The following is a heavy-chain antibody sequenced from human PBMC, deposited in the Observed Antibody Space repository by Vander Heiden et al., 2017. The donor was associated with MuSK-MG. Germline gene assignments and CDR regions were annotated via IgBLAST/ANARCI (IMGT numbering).Heavy chain of an antibody. V-gene: IGHV3-15*01. CDR2: IKSKTDGGTT. J-gene: IGHJ3*02. CDR3: TTDLLTTVASDAFDI. Sequence: PGTGLEWVGRIKSKTDGGTTDYAAPVKGRFTISRDDSKNTLDLQMNSLKTEDTAVYYCTTDLLTTVASDAFDIWGQGTMVTVSS. D-gene: IGHD4-17*01.